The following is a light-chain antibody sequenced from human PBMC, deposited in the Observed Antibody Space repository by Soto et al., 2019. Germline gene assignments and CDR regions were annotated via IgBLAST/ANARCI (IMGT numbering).Light chain of an antibody. CDR3: QQYYDTPST. CDR1: QSVLYSFNNKNY. V-gene: IGKV4-1*01. J-gene: IGKJ1*01. CDR2: WAS. Sequence: DIVMTQSPDSLAFSLGERATINCKSSQSVLYSFNNKNYIAWYQQKPGQPPKLIIYWASTRESGVPDRCSGSGSCTDFTLSIISLQAEDVAVYFCQQYYDTPSTFGQGTKVEIK.